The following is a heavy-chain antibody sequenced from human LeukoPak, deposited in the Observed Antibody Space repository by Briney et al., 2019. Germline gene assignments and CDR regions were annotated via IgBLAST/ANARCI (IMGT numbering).Heavy chain of an antibody. CDR3: ARGDIVVVPALRPQIDY. Sequence: GASVKFSSKASGYTFPGHYMHWVRQAPGQGLGWMGCLNPNSGGIKYAQKFQGRVTMTRDTSISTAYMKLSRLRSDDTAVYHCARGDIVVVPALRPQIDYWGQGTLVTVSS. J-gene: IGHJ4*02. D-gene: IGHD2-2*01. CDR2: LNPNSGGI. CDR1: GYTFPGHY. V-gene: IGHV1-2*02.